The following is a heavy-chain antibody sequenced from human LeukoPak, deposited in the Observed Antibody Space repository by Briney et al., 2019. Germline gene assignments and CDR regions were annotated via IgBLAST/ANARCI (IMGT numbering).Heavy chain of an antibody. CDR2: ISNNGRST. CDR3: ARGSSSSDY. CDR1: GFTFSSFA. Sequence: PGGSLRLSCAASGFTFSSFAIHWVRQAPGKGLEYVSAISNNGRSTYYADSVKGRFTISRDNSNNTVHLQMGSLRAEDMAVYYCARGSSSSDYWGQGTLVTVFS. V-gene: IGHV3-64*02. J-gene: IGHJ4*02. D-gene: IGHD6-6*01.